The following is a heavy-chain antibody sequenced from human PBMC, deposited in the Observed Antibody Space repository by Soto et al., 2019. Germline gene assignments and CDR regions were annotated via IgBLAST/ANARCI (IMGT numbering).Heavy chain of an antibody. CDR1: GLTFNNYA. J-gene: IGHJ4*02. CDR3: AREWYGSGRYLAVY. V-gene: IGHV3-23*01. CDR2: ISSNGGNT. Sequence: GGSLRLSCAASGLTFNNYAMTWVRQAPGKGLEWVSSISSNGGNTYYADSVKGRFTISRDNAKNSLYLQMNSLRAEDTAVYYCAREWYGSGRYLAVYCGQGTLVTVSS. D-gene: IGHD3-10*01.